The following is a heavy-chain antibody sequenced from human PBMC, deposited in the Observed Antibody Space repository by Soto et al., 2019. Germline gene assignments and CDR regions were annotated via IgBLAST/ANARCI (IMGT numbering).Heavy chain of an antibody. CDR1: GGSITIANW. J-gene: IGHJ5*02. CDR3: ARVLRGWFDP. V-gene: IGHV4-4*02. Sequence: TLSHTCAVSGGSITIANWWTWVRQPPGGGLEWIGEISHSGITNYKASLKSRVTMSVDKTKNDVSLKLTSVTAADTAVYYCARVLRGWFDPCGQGTPVTVSS. CDR2: ISHSGIT.